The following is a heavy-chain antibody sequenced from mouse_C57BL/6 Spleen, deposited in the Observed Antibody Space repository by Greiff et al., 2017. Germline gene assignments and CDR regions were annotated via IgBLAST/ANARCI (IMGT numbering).Heavy chain of an antibody. J-gene: IGHJ3*01. V-gene: IGHV14-1*01. CDR3: TTSDEAWFAY. CDR1: GFNIKDYY. Sequence: VQLQQSGAELVRPGASVKLSCTASGFNIKDYYMHWVKQRPEQCLEWIGRIDPEDGDTEYAPKFQGKATRTADTSSNTAYLQLSSLTSEDTAVYYCTTSDEAWFAYWGQGTLVTVSA. CDR2: IDPEDGDT.